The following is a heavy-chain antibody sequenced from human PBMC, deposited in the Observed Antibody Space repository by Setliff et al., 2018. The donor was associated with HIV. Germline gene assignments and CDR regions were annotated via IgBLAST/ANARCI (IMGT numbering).Heavy chain of an antibody. V-gene: IGHV1-69*13. J-gene: IGHJ4*02. CDR1: GYSFSNYA. Sequence: SVKVSCKASGYSFSNYAMNWVRQAPGQGLEWMGGIIPIFGTANYAQKFQGRVTITADESTSTAYMELSSLRSEDTAVYYCAREGGEKTRYYYFDYWGQGTLVTVSS. D-gene: IGHD4-17*01. CDR2: IIPIFGTA. CDR3: AREGGEKTRYYYFDY.